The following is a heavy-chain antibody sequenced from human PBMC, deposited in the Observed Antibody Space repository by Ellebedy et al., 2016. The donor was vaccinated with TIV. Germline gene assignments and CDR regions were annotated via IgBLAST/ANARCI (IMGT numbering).Heavy chain of an antibody. V-gene: IGHV4-34*01. D-gene: IGHD3-3*01. CDR1: GGSFSGYS. Sequence: MPSETLSLTCAVYGGSFSGYSWSWIRQSPGKGLEWNGEINHSGSTNYNPSLKSRVTISVDTSKTQFSLKLSSVTAADTAVYYCARGRRFFYYYGMDVWGQGTTVTVSS. J-gene: IGHJ6*02. CDR2: INHSGST. CDR3: ARGRRFFYYYGMDV.